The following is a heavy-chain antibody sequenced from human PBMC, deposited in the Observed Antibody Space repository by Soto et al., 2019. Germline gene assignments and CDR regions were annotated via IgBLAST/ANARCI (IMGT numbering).Heavy chain of an antibody. Sequence: QVQLQESGPGLVKPSQTLSLTCTVSGGSISTGGYYWNWIHQHPGKGLEWIGYFYYSGSTYYNPSLXSXITLSVNTSKNPFSLKLSSVTAADTAVYYCARSVFPWGQGTLVTVSS. CDR1: GGSISTGGYY. CDR2: FYYSGST. V-gene: IGHV4-31*03. CDR3: ARSVFP. J-gene: IGHJ5*02.